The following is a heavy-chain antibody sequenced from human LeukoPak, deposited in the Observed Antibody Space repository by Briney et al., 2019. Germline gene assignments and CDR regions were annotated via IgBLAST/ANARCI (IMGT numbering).Heavy chain of an antibody. CDR1: GFTFGSYG. CDR3: AKDDYGDYRGSQGIDY. V-gene: IGHV3-30*18. D-gene: IGHD4-17*01. J-gene: IGHJ4*02. Sequence: GGSLRLSCAASGFTFGSYGMHWVRQAPGKGLEWVAVISYDGSNKYYADSVKGRFTISRDNSKNTLYLQMNSLRAEDTAVYYCAKDDYGDYRGSQGIDYWGQGTLVTVSS. CDR2: ISYDGSNK.